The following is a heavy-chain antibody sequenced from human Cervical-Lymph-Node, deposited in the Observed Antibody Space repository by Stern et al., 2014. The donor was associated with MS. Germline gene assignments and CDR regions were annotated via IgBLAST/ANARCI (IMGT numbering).Heavy chain of an antibody. CDR3: ARDKEVDGDYEGNDAFDI. CDR2: INPNSGGT. CDR1: GYTFTGYY. Sequence: VHLVESGAEVKKPGASVKVSCKASGYTFTGYYMHWVRQAPGQGLEWMGWINPNSGGTNYAQKFQGRVTMTRDTSISTAYMELSRLRSDDTAVYYCARDKEVDGDYEGNDAFDIWGQGTMVTVSS. J-gene: IGHJ3*02. D-gene: IGHD4-17*01. V-gene: IGHV1-2*02.